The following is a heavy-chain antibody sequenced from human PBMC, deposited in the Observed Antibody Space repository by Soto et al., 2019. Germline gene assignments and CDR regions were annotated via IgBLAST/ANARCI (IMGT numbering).Heavy chain of an antibody. D-gene: IGHD5-12*01. Sequence: GASVKVSCKASGGTFSNDIITWVRQAPGQGLEWMGRIIPLLDITNYAQKFQGRVTITADKSTSTAYMELNSLRPEDTAVYYCVRDSPIGSTYSGYDGIDYWGQGTLVTVSS. J-gene: IGHJ4*02. CDR3: VRDSPIGSTYSGYDGIDY. CDR1: GGTFSNDI. V-gene: IGHV1-69*04. CDR2: IIPLLDIT.